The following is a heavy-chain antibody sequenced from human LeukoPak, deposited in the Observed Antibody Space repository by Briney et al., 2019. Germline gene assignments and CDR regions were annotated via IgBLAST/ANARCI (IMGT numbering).Heavy chain of an antibody. J-gene: IGHJ4*02. D-gene: IGHD3-22*01. CDR1: GFTVGSSY. CDR3: ARLSANSSAYFFDY. Sequence: GGSLRLSCAASGFTVGSSYMSWVRQAPGKGLEWVSIIYRGGSTNYADSVKGRFTISRDTSKNTPYLQMNSLRAEDTAVYYCARLSANSSAYFFDYWGQGTLVTVSS. CDR2: IYRGGST. V-gene: IGHV3-66*04.